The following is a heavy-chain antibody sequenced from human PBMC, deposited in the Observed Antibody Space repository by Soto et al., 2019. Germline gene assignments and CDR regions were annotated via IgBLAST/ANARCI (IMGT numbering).Heavy chain of an antibody. CDR3: AKGQDCSGGTCYPEY. Sequence: QVWLVESGGGVVQPGRSLRLSCAASGFTFSRYGMHWVRQAPGKGLEWVAIISYDGSKKYYADSVKGRFTISRDNSKNTLYLQMDSLRAEDTAVYYCAKGQDCSGGTCYPEYWGQGTLVTVSP. CDR1: GFTFSRYG. D-gene: IGHD2-15*01. V-gene: IGHV3-30*18. J-gene: IGHJ4*02. CDR2: ISYDGSKK.